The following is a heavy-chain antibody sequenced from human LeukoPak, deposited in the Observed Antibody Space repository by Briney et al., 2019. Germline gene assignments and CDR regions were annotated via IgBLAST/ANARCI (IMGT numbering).Heavy chain of an antibody. CDR1: GFAFSSYN. J-gene: IGHJ6*03. Sequence: TGGSLRLSCAASGFAFSSYNMNWVRQAPGKGLEWVSSITSGSSYIYYADSVKGRFTISRDNAKNSLYLQMNSLRAEDTAVYYCARDPYSGSYGNYYYYFMDVWGKGTTVTISS. CDR2: ITSGSSYI. D-gene: IGHD1-26*01. CDR3: ARDPYSGSYGNYYYYFMDV. V-gene: IGHV3-21*01.